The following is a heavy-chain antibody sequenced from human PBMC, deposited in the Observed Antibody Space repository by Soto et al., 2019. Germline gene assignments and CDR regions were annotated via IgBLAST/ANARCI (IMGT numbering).Heavy chain of an antibody. D-gene: IGHD1-26*01. CDR3: AKRSGRGWFDP. J-gene: IGHJ5*02. CDR1: GFTFDDYA. CDR2: ISWNSGSI. Sequence: HPGGSLRLSCAASGFTFDDYAMHWVRQAPGKGLEWVSGISWNSGSIGYADSVKGRFTISRDNAKNSLYLQMNSLRAEDTALYYCAKRSGRGWFDPWGQGTLVTVSS. V-gene: IGHV3-9*01.